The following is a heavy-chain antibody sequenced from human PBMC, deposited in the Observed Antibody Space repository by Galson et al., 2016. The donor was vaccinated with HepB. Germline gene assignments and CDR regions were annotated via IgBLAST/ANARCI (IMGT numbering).Heavy chain of an antibody. Sequence: SLRLSCAASGFTFSGYTMNWLRQAPGRGLEWVSSIIAGSSYTYYADSLKGRFTISRDNAKNSLYLQMDSLRAEDTAVYYCARGGDYFDYWGQGTLVTVSS. V-gene: IGHV3-21*01. J-gene: IGHJ4*02. CDR3: ARGGDYFDY. CDR2: IIAGSSYT. CDR1: GFTFSGYT. D-gene: IGHD3-16*01.